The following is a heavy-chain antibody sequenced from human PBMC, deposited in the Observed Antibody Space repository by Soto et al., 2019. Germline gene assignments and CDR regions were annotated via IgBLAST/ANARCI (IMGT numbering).Heavy chain of an antibody. J-gene: IGHJ2*01. D-gene: IGHD3-16*01. Sequence: ASVKVSCKASGYTFTSYDINWVRQATGQGLEWMGWMNPNSGNTGYAQKFQGRVTMTRNTSISTAYKELSSLRSEDTAVYYCASPRSKGIGLGGLDFVLGGRATLVTVSS. V-gene: IGHV1-8*01. CDR1: GYTFTSYD. CDR2: MNPNSGNT. CDR3: ASPRSKGIGLGGLDFVL.